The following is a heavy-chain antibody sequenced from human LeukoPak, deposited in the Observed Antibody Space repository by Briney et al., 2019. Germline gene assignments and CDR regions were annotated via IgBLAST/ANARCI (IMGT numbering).Heavy chain of an antibody. D-gene: IGHD3-3*01. Sequence: PSETLSLTCAVYGGSFSGYYWSWIRQPPGKGLEWIGEINHSGSTNYNPSLKSRVTISVDTSKNQFSLKLSSVTAADTAVYYCARGWSIFGVSLNWFDPWGQGTLVTVSS. V-gene: IGHV4-34*01. J-gene: IGHJ5*02. CDR2: INHSGST. CDR1: GGSFSGYY. CDR3: ARGWSIFGVSLNWFDP.